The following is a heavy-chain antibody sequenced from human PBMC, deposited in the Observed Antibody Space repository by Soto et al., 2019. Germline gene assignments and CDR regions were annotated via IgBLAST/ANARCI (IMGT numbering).Heavy chain of an antibody. CDR1: GYRFSSYW. J-gene: IGHJ4*02. CDR3: ARGRAKDYYDLKYFDY. Sequence: GESLKISCQGSGYRFSSYWIGWVRQRPGKGLEWMGLIWPGDSDTRYNPSLKSRVTISVDTSKNQFSLKLSSVTAADTAVYYCARGRAKDYYDLKYFDYWGQGTLVTVSS. CDR2: IWPGDSDT. D-gene: IGHD3-22*01. V-gene: IGHV5-51*01.